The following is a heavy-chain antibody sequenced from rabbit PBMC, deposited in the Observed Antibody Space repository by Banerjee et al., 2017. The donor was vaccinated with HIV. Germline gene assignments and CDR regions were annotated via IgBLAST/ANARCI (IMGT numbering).Heavy chain of an antibody. CDR2: IVVGSSGTT. V-gene: IGHV1S40*01. CDR3: AREDYTSGWGAVL. J-gene: IGHJ4*01. Sequence: QSLEESGGGLVKPGGTLTLTCTASGFSFSRTYYMCWFRQAPGKGLEWIACIVVGSSGTTYYASWAKGRFTISKPSSTTVTLQMTSLTAADTATYFCAREDYTSGWGAVLWGPGTLVTVS. CDR1: GFSFSRTYY. D-gene: IGHD4-1*01.